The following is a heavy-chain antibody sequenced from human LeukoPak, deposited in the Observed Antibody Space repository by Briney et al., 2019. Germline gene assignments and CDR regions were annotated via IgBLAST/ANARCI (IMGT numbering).Heavy chain of an antibody. V-gene: IGHV3-11*01. Sequence: GGSLRLSCAASGFTFSDYYMSWIRQAPGKGLEWLSYISSSGSTIYYADSVKGRCTISRDNAKNSLYLQMNSPRAEDTAVYYCARVGYSNWFDPWGQGTLVTVSS. CDR3: ARVGYSNWFDP. J-gene: IGHJ5*02. CDR1: GFTFSDYY. D-gene: IGHD2-15*01. CDR2: ISSSGSTI.